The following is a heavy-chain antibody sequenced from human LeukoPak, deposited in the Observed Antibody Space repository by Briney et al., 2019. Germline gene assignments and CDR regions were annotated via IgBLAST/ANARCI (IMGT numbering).Heavy chain of an antibody. Sequence: PSETLSLTCTVSGGSMSPYHWGWIRQPPGKGLEWTGYIYYSGSTNYNPSLNSRVTISVDTSKNQFSLRLSSVTAADTAVYYCARAVSGRFDYWGQGTLVTVSS. CDR2: IYYSGST. J-gene: IGHJ4*02. D-gene: IGHD6-19*01. CDR1: GGSMSPYH. CDR3: ARAVSGRFDY. V-gene: IGHV4-59*08.